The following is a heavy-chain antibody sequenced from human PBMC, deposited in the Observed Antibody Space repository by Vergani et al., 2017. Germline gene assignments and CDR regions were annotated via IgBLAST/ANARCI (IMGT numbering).Heavy chain of an antibody. D-gene: IGHD4-11*01. CDR1: GGSFTSYH. Sequence: QVQLQQWGGGLLKPSETLSLTCVVHGGSFTSYHWTWIRQSPGEGLEWVGDIDHTGRPDYNPSLKSRLTMSVDKSRNKFSLTLNSVTATDTAIYFCARVNTETNGHLYYYYYMDVWGQGTAVTVS. CDR2: IDHTGRP. CDR3: ARVNTETNGHLYYYYYMDV. J-gene: IGHJ6*03. V-gene: IGHV4-34*01.